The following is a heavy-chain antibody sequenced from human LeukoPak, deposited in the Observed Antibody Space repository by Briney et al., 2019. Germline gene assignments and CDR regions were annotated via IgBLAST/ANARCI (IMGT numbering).Heavy chain of an antibody. V-gene: IGHV4-30-4*01. CDR1: GVSISNAGYL. CDR2: IYYSGST. CDR3: ARVVDYGDSYIDY. D-gene: IGHD4-17*01. J-gene: IGHJ4*02. Sequence: SETLSLTCTVSGVSISNAGYLWSWIRQPPGKGLEWIGYIYYSGSTYYNPSLKSRVTISVDTSKNQFSLKLSSVTAADTAVYYCARVVDYGDSYIDYWGQGTLVTVSS.